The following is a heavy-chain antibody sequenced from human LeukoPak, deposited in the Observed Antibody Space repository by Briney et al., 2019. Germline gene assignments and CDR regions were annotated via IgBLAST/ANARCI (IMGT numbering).Heavy chain of an antibody. Sequence: ASVKVSCKASGYTFTGYYMHWVRQAPGQGLEWMGWINPNSGGTNYARKFQGRVTMTRDTSISTAYMELSRLRSDDTAVYYCVRGPPIDYDSSGYYDLDYWGQGTLVTVSS. CDR2: INPNSGGT. CDR1: GYTFTGYY. D-gene: IGHD3-22*01. V-gene: IGHV1-2*02. CDR3: VRGPPIDYDSSGYYDLDY. J-gene: IGHJ4*02.